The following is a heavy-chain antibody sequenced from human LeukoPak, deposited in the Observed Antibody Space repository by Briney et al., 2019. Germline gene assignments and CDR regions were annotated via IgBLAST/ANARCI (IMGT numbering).Heavy chain of an antibody. Sequence: GGSLRLSCAASGFTFDDYAMHWVRQAPGKGLEWVSVISWDSGSIGYADSVKGRFTISRDNAKNSLYLQMNSLRAEDMALYYCAKADYGGNSGAFDIWGQGTMVTVSS. CDR2: ISWDSGSI. D-gene: IGHD4-23*01. J-gene: IGHJ3*02. CDR1: GFTFDDYA. V-gene: IGHV3-9*03. CDR3: AKADYGGNSGAFDI.